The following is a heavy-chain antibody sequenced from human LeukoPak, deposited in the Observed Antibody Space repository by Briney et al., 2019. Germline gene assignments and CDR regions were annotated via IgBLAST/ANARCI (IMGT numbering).Heavy chain of an antibody. V-gene: IGHV4-34*01. D-gene: IGHD2/OR15-2a*01. CDR1: GGSFSGYY. CDR2: INHSGST. J-gene: IGHJ5*02. CDR3: ARGILSLNWFDP. Sequence: SETLSLTCAVYGGSFSGYYWSWIRQPPGKGLEWIGEINHSGSTNYNPSLKSRVTISVDTSKNQFSLKLSSVTAADTAVYYCARGILSLNWFDPWGQGTLVTVPS.